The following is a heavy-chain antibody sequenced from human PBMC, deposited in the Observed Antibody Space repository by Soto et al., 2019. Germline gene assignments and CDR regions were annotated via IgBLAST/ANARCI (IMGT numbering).Heavy chain of an antibody. CDR3: ASLAGLDHHLNYYGVNV. CDR2: IIPVLGTP. CDR1: GGTFTSSA. J-gene: IGHJ6*02. D-gene: IGHD2-15*01. V-gene: IGHV1-69*01. Sequence: QVLLVQSSAEVKKPGSSVKVSCKASGGTFTSSAISWVRQAPGQGLEWMGGIIPVLGTPNYAQKFQARLTVAADASTATVHMERSSLRADDAAFYYCASLAGLDHHLNYYGVNVWRHGTTGTVSS.